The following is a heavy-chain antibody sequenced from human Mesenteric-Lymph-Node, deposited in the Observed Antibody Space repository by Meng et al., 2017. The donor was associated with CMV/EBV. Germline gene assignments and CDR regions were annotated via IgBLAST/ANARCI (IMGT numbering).Heavy chain of an antibody. CDR3: AKSGSSSWYEGPFDY. CDR1: GFTFSSYS. CDR2: ISWNSGSI. J-gene: IGHJ4*02. D-gene: IGHD6-13*01. V-gene: IGHV3-9*03. Sequence: SLKISCAASGFTFSSYSMNWVRQAPGKGLEWVSGISWNSGSIGYADSVKGRFTISRDNAKNSLYLQMNSLRAEDMALYYCAKSGSSSWYEGPFDYWGQGTLVTVSS.